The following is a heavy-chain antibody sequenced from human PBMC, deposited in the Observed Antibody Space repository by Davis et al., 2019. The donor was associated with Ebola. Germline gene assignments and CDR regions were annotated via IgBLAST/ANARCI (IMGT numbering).Heavy chain of an antibody. CDR1: AYNFIEFF. J-gene: IGHJ4*02. Sequence: ASVKVSCKASAYNFIEFFFHWVRQAPGQGLEWMGRINSNNGETTYAKKFQGRVTMTRDTSITTTYMELSSLRSDDTAMYYCASLLSGENYDSSGYYVDYWGQGTLVTVSS. D-gene: IGHD3-22*01. CDR3: ASLLSGENYDSSGYYVDY. CDR2: INSNNGET. V-gene: IGHV1-2*02.